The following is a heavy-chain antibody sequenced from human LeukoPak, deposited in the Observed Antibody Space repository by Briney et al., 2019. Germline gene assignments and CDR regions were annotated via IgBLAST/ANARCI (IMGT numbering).Heavy chain of an antibody. J-gene: IGHJ4*02. V-gene: IGHV1-8*03. CDR2: MNPNSGNT. CDR1: GYTFTSYD. CDR3: AIIGEVVPAATDY. D-gene: IGHD2-2*01. Sequence: ASVKVSCKTSGYTFTSYDNNWVRQATGQGLEWMGWMNPNSGNTGYAQKFQGRVTITRNTSISTAYMELSSLRSEDTAVYYCAIIGEVVPAATDYWGQGTLVTVSS.